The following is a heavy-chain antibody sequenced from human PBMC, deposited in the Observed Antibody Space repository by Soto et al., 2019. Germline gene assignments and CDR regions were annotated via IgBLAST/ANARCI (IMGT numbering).Heavy chain of an antibody. CDR2: VSGSGVNS. CDR1: GVPFSSYA. J-gene: IGHJ6*01. V-gene: IGHV3-23*01. Sequence: PGRYLGLSSAASGVPFSSYAMTWVRQAPGKGLEWVSGVSGSGVNSYYADSVKGRFTISRDESKNTLYLQMNSLRDEDTAVYYCVKDLVRSYSGAIIYG. D-gene: IGHD3-10*01. CDR3: VKDLVRSYSGAIIYG.